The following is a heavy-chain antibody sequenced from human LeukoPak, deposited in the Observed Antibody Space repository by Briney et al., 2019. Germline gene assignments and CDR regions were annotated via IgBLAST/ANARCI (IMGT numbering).Heavy chain of an antibody. V-gene: IGHV3-30*02. CDR3: AKPRGGHYSNWPGVAFAI. Sequence: PGGSLRLSCAASGFTFSSYGMHWVRQAPGKGLEWVVFIRFDGSNKYYADSVKGRFTTSRDNSKNTLYLQMNSLRAEDTAVYYCAKPRGGHYSNWPGVAFAIWGQGTMVTVSS. CDR2: IRFDGSNK. D-gene: IGHD4-11*01. J-gene: IGHJ3*02. CDR1: GFTFSSYG.